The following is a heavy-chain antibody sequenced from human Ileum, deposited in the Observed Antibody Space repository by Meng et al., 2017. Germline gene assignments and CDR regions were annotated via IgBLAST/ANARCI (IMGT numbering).Heavy chain of an antibody. Sequence: GESLKTSCEGSGYSFSSYWIAWVRQMSGKGLEWMAIIYPGNSDTRYSPSFQGQVTISADKSINTAFLQWSSLKASDTAMYYCARLQMGSGYDKYSDYWGQGTLVTVSS. J-gene: IGHJ4*02. D-gene: IGHD5-12*01. CDR2: IYPGNSDT. V-gene: IGHV5-51*01. CDR1: GYSFSSYW. CDR3: ARLQMGSGYDKYSDY.